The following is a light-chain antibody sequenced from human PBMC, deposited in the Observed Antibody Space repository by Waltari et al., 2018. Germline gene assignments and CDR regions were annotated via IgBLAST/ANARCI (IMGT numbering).Light chain of an antibody. V-gene: IGKV3-11*01. CDR1: QSVSTY. CDR3: QQRSDGPPLT. Sequence: EIVLTQSPATLSLSPGERATLSCRASQSVSTYLAWYQKKPGQPPRLLILDASRRAAGIQDRCSGSGSGPDFTLTISSLEPEDSAVYYWQQRSDGPPLTYGGGTKVEIK. CDR2: DAS. J-gene: IGKJ4*01.